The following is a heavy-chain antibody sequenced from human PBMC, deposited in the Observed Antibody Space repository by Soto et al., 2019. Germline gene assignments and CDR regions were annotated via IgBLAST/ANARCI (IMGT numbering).Heavy chain of an antibody. J-gene: IGHJ6*02. V-gene: IGHV1-69*13. CDR1: GDTFTKFH. Sequence: SVKVSCEACGDTFTKFHIHWVRQAPGQGLEWMGMIIPIFGTTNYAQKFQGRVTMTADESTSTAYMELSSLRSEDTAVYYCAREPIVVVPAAETYYYYGMDVWGQGTTVTVSS. CDR3: AREPIVVVPAAETYYYYGMDV. D-gene: IGHD2-2*01. CDR2: IIPIFGTT.